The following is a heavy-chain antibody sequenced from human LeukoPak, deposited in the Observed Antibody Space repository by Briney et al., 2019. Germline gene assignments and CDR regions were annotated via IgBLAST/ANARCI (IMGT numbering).Heavy chain of an antibody. D-gene: IGHD5-18*01. CDR3: VRGYSYGLGDY. Sequence: GGSLRLSCAVSAFTFSSYAMHWVRQAPGKGLEWVALISYDGSNKYYADSVKGRFTISRDNSKNTLYLQMNSLRAEDTAVYYCVRGYSYGLGDYWGQGTQVTVSS. CDR2: ISYDGSNK. V-gene: IGHV3-30-3*01. J-gene: IGHJ4*02. CDR1: AFTFSSYA.